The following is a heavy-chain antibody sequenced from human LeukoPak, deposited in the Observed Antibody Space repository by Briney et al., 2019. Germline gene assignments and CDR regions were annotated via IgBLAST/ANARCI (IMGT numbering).Heavy chain of an antibody. D-gene: IGHD6-6*01. CDR3: ARTAARRFDY. CDR1: GYTFPSYF. V-gene: IGHV1-46*01. J-gene: IGHJ4*02. Sequence: ASVKVSCKASGYTFPSYFMHRVRQAPGQGLEWMGIINPTGGSTTYAQKFQGRVTMTRDTSTSTVYMELSSLRSDDTAVYYCARTAARRFDYWGQGTPVTVSS. CDR2: INPTGGST.